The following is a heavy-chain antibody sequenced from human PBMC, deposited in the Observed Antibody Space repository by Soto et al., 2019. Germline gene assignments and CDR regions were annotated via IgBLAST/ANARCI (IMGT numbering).Heavy chain of an antibody. CDR1: GFTFSNYA. V-gene: IGHV3-23*01. CDR3: AKDGKGQWLAHFDY. J-gene: IGHJ4*02. D-gene: IGHD6-19*01. Sequence: GGSLRLSCVASGFTFSNYAMSWVRQAPGKGLEWVSSASGGATGTYYADSVKGRFTISRDNSKNTLFLQMNSLRAEDTAVYYCAKDGKGQWLAHFDYWGQGTLVTVSS. CDR2: ASGGATGT.